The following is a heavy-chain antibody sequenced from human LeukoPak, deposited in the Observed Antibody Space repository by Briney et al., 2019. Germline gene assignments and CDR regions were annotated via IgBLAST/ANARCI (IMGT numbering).Heavy chain of an antibody. CDR1: GGSISSGDYY. CDR2: IYYSGST. V-gene: IGHV4-30-4*08. Sequence: SETLSLTCTVSGGSISSGDYYWSWIRQPPGKGLEWIGYIYYSGSTYYNPSLKSRVTISVDTSKNQFSLKLSSVTAADTAVYYCARGETFGVVISWGQGTLVTVSS. J-gene: IGHJ4*02. D-gene: IGHD3-3*01. CDR3: ARGETFGVVIS.